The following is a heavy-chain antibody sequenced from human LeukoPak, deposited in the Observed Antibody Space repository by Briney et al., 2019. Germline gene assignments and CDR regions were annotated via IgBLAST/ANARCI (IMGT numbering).Heavy chain of an antibody. Sequence: ASVKVSCKVSGYTLTELSMHWVRQAPGKGLEWMGGLDPEDGETIYAQKFQGRVTMTEDTSTDTAYMELSSLRSEDTAVYYCATGRYYYDSSGYQGFDYWGQGTLVTVSS. V-gene: IGHV1-24*01. CDR1: GYTLTELS. D-gene: IGHD3-22*01. J-gene: IGHJ4*02. CDR2: LDPEDGET. CDR3: ATGRYYYDSSGYQGFDY.